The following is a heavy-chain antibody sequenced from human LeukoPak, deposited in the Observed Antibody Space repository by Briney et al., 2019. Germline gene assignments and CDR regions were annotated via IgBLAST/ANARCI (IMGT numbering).Heavy chain of an antibody. V-gene: IGHV4-4*07. J-gene: IGHJ4*02. CDR2: IYTSGST. CDR1: GGSISSYY. D-gene: IGHD2-21*02. Sequence: SETLSLTCTVSGGSISSYYWSWIRQPAGKGLEWIGRIYTSGSTNYNPSLKSRVTMSVDTSKNQFSLKLSSVTTADTAVYYCAIDDHCGGDCYYFDYCGQGTLVTVSS. CDR3: AIDDHCGGDCYYFDY.